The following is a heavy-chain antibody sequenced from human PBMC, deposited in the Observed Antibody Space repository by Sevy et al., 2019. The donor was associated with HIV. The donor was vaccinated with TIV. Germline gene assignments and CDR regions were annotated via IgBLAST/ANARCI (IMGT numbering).Heavy chain of an antibody. CDR1: DGSISSYY. V-gene: IGHV4-4*07. CDR3: ARTGHYDSSGYYGHHAFDI. Sequence: SETLSLTCTVSDGSISSYYWSWIRQPAGKGLEWIGRIYTSGSTNYNPSLKSRVTMSVDTSKNQFSLKLSSVTAADTAVYYCARTGHYDSSGYYGHHAFDIWGQGTMVTVSS. J-gene: IGHJ3*02. CDR2: IYTSGST. D-gene: IGHD3-22*01.